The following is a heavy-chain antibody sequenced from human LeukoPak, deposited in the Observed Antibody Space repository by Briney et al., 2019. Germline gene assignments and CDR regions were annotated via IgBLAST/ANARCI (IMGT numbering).Heavy chain of an antibody. D-gene: IGHD3-10*01. CDR1: GFTFDDYA. Sequence: GRSLRLSCAASGFTFDDYAMHWVRQAPGKGLEWVSGISWNSGSIGYADSVKGRFTISRDNAKNSLYLQMNSLRAEDTALYYCAKDISYGSGDDAFDIWGQGTMVTVSS. CDR3: AKDISYGSGDDAFDI. CDR2: ISWNSGSI. J-gene: IGHJ3*02. V-gene: IGHV3-9*01.